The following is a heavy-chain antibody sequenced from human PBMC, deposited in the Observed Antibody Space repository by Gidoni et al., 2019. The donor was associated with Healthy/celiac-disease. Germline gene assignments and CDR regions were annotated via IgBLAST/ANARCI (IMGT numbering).Heavy chain of an antibody. J-gene: IGHJ4*02. V-gene: IGHV3-23*01. D-gene: IGHD2-15*01. CDR1: GFTFSSYA. CDR2: ISGSGVST. Sequence: VQPGGSLRLSCAASGFTFSSYAMGWVRQAPGKGLEWVSAISGSGVSTYYADSVKGRFTISRDNSKNTQYLQMNSRSAEDTALYYCAKVIVVAAKHVDYWGQGTLVTVSS. CDR3: AKVIVVAAKHVDY.